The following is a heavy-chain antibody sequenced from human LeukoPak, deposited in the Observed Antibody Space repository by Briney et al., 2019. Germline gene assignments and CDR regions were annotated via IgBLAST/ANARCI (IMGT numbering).Heavy chain of an antibody. CDR3: AKFGPGAVAFDY. Sequence: SETLSLTCTVSGDSISSSRYYWGWIRQPPGKGLEWIGSIYNSGSTNNSPSLKSRVTISVDTSKNQFSLKLSSVTAADTAVYFCAKFGPGAVAFDYWGQGTLVTVSS. D-gene: IGHD6-19*01. J-gene: IGHJ4*02. CDR1: GDSISSSRYY. V-gene: IGHV4-39*07. CDR2: IYNSGST.